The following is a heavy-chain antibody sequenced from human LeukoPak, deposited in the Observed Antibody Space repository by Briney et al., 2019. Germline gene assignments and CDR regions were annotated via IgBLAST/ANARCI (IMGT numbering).Heavy chain of an antibody. CDR2: ILASGWT. Sequence: SETLSLTCIVSSSSFNFYYWSWIRQPAGKGLEWIGRILASGWTIYNPSLKSRLTMSIDTATTQFPLKLTSVTAADTDVYYCAGVQSVFVADQWVEGFLDYWGQGALVTVSS. CDR1: SSSFNFYY. V-gene: IGHV4-4*07. J-gene: IGHJ4*02. CDR3: AGVQSVFVADQWVEGFLDY. D-gene: IGHD1-26*01.